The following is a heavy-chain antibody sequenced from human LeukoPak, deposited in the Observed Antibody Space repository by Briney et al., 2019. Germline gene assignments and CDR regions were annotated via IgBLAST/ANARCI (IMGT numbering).Heavy chain of an antibody. CDR2: LSGSGGRT. CDR3: AKDRVGAILYFDY. CDR1: GFTFSNYG. Sequence: GGSLRLSCAASGFTFSNYGMSWVRQAPGKGLEWVSALSGSGGRTYYADSLKGRFTISRDNSKNMLYLEMSSLRAEDTAIYYCAKDRVGAILYFDYWGQGSLVTVSS. D-gene: IGHD1-26*01. J-gene: IGHJ4*02. V-gene: IGHV3-23*01.